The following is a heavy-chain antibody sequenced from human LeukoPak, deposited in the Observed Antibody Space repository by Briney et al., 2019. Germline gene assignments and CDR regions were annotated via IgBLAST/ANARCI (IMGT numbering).Heavy chain of an antibody. CDR2: INPIGGST. CDR1: GYTFTSYY. CDR3: AREDIVEDIAMVTLSYGMDV. D-gene: IGHD5-18*01. V-gene: IGHV1-46*01. J-gene: IGHJ6*04. Sequence: ASVKVSCKASGYTFTSYYMHWVRQAPGQGLEWMGIINPIGGSTSYAQKFQGRVTMTRDTSTSTVYMELSSLRSEDTAVYYCAREDIVEDIAMVTLSYGMDVWGKGTTVTVSS.